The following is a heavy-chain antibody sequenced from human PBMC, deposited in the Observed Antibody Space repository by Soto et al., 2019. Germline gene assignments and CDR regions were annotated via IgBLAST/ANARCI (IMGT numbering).Heavy chain of an antibody. CDR2: IDPSDSYT. D-gene: IGHD2-15*01. CDR3: ATSSDGNYYYCAMDV. CDR1: GYSFTSYW. V-gene: IGHV5-10-1*01. J-gene: IGHJ6*02. Sequence: GESLKISCKGSGYSFTSYWISWVRQMPGKGLEWMGRIDPSDSYTNYSPSFQGHVTISADKSISTAYLQWSSLKASDTAMYYCATSSDGNYYYCAMDVWGPGTTVTVSS.